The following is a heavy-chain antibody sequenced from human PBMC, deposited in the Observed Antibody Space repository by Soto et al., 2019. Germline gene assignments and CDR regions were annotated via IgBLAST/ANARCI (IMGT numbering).Heavy chain of an antibody. Sequence: ASVKVSCKASGYTFTSYYMHWVRQAPGQGLEWMGIINPSGGSTSYAQKFQGRVTMTRDTSTSTVYMELSSLRSEDTAVYYCAREPHIAVAGTAGAFDIWGQGTMVTVSS. CDR2: INPSGGST. D-gene: IGHD6-19*01. CDR3: AREPHIAVAGTAGAFDI. V-gene: IGHV1-46*03. CDR1: GYTFTSYY. J-gene: IGHJ3*02.